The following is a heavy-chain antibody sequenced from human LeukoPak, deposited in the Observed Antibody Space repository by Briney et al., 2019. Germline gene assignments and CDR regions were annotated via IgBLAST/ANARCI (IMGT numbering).Heavy chain of an antibody. CDR2: IKQAGSEK. CDR1: GFTLSSYG. CDR3: ARGRGPVVRPQGGMDV. V-gene: IGHV3-7*01. D-gene: IGHD2/OR15-2a*01. Sequence: GGPLTLPCAASGFTLSSYGMNWGRQAPGKGVGVEWKIKQAGSEKYSVYSVKCRFTISRDNAKHSLYLQMNSLRAEETAVYYCARGRGPVVRPQGGMDVWGQGTTVTVS. J-gene: IGHJ6*02.